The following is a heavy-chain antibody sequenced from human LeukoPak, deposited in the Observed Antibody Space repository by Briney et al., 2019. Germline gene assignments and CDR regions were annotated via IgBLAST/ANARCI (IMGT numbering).Heavy chain of an antibody. J-gene: IGHJ3*02. CDR3: ARDDSIAAAARAFDI. Sequence: GGSLRLSCAASGFTFSSYSMNWVRQAPGKGLEWVSSISSSSSYIYYADSVKGRFTISRDNAKNSLYLQMNSLRAEDTAVYYCARDDSIAAAARAFDIWGQGTMVTVSS. V-gene: IGHV3-21*01. CDR2: ISSSSSYI. D-gene: IGHD6-13*01. CDR1: GFTFSSYS.